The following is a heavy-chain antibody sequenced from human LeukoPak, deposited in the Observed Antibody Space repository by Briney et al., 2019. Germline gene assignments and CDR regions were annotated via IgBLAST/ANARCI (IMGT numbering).Heavy chain of an antibody. V-gene: IGHV3-20*04. Sequence: GGSLRLSCAASGFTFDDYGMSWVRQAPGKGLEWVSGINWNGGSTGYADSVKGRFTISRDNAKNSLYLQMNSLRAEDTALYYCARGTLGSSIHWFDPWGQGTLVTVSS. J-gene: IGHJ5*02. CDR1: GFTFDDYG. CDR2: INWNGGST. D-gene: IGHD2-21*01. CDR3: ARGTLGSSIHWFDP.